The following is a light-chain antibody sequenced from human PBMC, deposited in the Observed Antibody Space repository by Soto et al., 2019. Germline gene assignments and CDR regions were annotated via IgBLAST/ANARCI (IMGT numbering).Light chain of an antibody. J-gene: IGKJ2*01. Sequence: EVVLTQSPGTLSLSPGERATLSCRASQTVSSSYLAWYQQKPGQAPRLLIYGASSRATGIPDRFSGSGSGTFFTLTISRLEPEDLAVCYCQHYGSSPPFTFGQGTKLEI. CDR2: GAS. V-gene: IGKV3-20*01. CDR3: QHYGSSPPFT. CDR1: QTVSSSY.